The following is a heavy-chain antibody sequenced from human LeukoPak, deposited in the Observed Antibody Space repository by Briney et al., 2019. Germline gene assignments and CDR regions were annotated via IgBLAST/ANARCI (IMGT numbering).Heavy chain of an antibody. CDR3: ARDLRQQLVNNWFDP. V-gene: IGHV4-59*01. CDR2: IYYNGST. Sequence: PSETLSLTCTVSGGSISRYYWNWIRQPPGKGLEWIGYIYYNGSTNYNPSLKSRVTISIDMSKNQFSLNLYSVTAADTAVYYCARDLRQQLVNNWFDPWGQGTLVTVSS. J-gene: IGHJ5*02. CDR1: GGSISRYY. D-gene: IGHD6-13*01.